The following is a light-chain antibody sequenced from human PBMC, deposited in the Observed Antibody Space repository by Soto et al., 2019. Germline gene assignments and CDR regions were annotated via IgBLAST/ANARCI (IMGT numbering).Light chain of an antibody. CDR3: QQFNSYPLT. J-gene: IGKJ4*01. V-gene: IGKV1-9*01. Sequence: DIPLTQSPSFLSASVGDRVTITSRASQGIASSLAWYQQKAGKAPKLLIYAASTLESGVPSRFSGSGPGTEFTLTISSLQPEDFAIYYCQQFNSYPLTFGGETKVEIK. CDR2: AAS. CDR1: QGIASS.